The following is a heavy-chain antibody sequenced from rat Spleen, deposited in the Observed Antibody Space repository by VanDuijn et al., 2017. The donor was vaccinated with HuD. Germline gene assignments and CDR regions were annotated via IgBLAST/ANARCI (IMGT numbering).Heavy chain of an antibody. CDR3: ARADIASVSSDGI. V-gene: IGHV2-41*01. Sequence: QVQLKESGPVLVQPSQTLSLTCTVAGFSLTSYNVDWVLHPPGKGLVWMVLIWSNGGTDYNPSLKSRPSISRDTSKSQVYLKVNSLQTGDTATYYCARADIASVSSDGIWGQGVMVTVSS. J-gene: IGHJ2*01. CDR2: IWSNGGT. D-gene: IGHD1-2*01. CDR1: GFSLTSYN.